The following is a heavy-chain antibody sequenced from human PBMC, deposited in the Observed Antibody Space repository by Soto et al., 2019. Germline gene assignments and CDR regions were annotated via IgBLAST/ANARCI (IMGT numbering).Heavy chain of an antibody. Sequence: SETLSLTCTVSGGSVSSGSYYWSWIRQPPGKGLEWIGYIYYSGSTNYNPSLKSRVTTSVDTSKNQFSLKLSSVTAADTAVYYCAREEVLMVYAKDYYYYGMDVWGQGTTVTVSS. V-gene: IGHV4-61*01. CDR3: AREEVLMVYAKDYYYYGMDV. J-gene: IGHJ6*02. D-gene: IGHD2-8*01. CDR2: IYYSGST. CDR1: GGSVSSGSYY.